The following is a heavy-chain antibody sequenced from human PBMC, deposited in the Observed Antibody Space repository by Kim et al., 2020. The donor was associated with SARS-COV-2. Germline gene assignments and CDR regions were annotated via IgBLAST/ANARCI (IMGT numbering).Heavy chain of an antibody. CDR3: ARSGMGNWNYVDY. V-gene: IGHV3-33*01. D-gene: IGHD1-1*01. J-gene: IGHJ4*02. CDR2: IWYDGSNK. CDR1: GFTFSSYG. Sequence: GGSLRLSCAASGFTFSSYGMHWVRQAPGKGLEWVAVIWYDGSNKYYADSVKGRFTISRDNSKNTLYLQMNSLRAEDTAVYYCARSGMGNWNYVDYWGQGTLVTVSS.